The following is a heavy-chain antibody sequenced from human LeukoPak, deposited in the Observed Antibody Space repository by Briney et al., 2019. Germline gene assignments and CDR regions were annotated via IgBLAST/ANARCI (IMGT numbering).Heavy chain of an antibody. Sequence: GGSLRLSCAGSGFTFSSYWMSWIRQAPGKGPEWVANIKQDGREKHYVDSVKGRFTISRDNVKSSLYLQMNSLRAEDTAVYYCTRGEAAATNWGQGTLVTVSS. CDR1: GFTFSSYW. CDR2: IKQDGREK. D-gene: IGHD6-13*01. V-gene: IGHV3-7*01. CDR3: TRGEAAATN. J-gene: IGHJ4*02.